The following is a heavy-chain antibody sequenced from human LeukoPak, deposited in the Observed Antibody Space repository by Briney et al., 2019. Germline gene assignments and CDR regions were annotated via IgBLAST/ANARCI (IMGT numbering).Heavy chain of an antibody. CDR1: GGSISSYY. Sequence: PSETLSLTCTVSGGSISSYYWSWIRQPPGKGLEWIGYIYYSGSTNYNPSLKSRVAISVDTSKNQFSLKLSSVTAADTAVYYCARRLGYCSSTSCYDAFDIWGQGTMVTVSS. V-gene: IGHV4-59*08. CDR2: IYYSGST. D-gene: IGHD2-2*01. J-gene: IGHJ3*02. CDR3: ARRLGYCSSTSCYDAFDI.